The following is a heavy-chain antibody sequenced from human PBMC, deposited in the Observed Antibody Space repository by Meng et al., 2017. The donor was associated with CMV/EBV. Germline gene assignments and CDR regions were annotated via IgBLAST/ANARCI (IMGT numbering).Heavy chain of an antibody. CDR1: GGSISSGDYS. D-gene: IGHD3-3*01. CDR2: IYYSGST. CDR3: ARDNRRGGVDY. V-gene: IGHV4-30-4*08. J-gene: IGHJ4*02. Sequence: QVQPTESGPGLVNPFQAPSLTCTVSGGSISSGDYSWSWIRQPPGKGLEWIGYIYYSGSTYYNPSLKSRVTISVDTSKNQFSLKLSSVTAADTAVYYCARDNRRGGVDYWGQGTLVTVSS.